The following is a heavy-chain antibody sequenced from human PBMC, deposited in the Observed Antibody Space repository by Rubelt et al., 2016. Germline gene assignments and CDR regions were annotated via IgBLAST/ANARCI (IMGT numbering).Heavy chain of an antibody. CDR3: AKNRSARVMVYVLGT. CDR2: IWYDGSNK. J-gene: IGHJ4*02. V-gene: IGHV3-33*06. Sequence: VQLVESGGGVVQPGRSLRLSCAVSGLTFRSYGMHWVRQAPGKGLEWVAVIWYDGSNKYYTDSVKGRFTISSDNSKNTLYRQMNRLRDEDTAVYYCAKNRSARVMVYVLGTWGQGTLVTVSS. CDR1: GLTFRSYG. D-gene: IGHD2-8*01.